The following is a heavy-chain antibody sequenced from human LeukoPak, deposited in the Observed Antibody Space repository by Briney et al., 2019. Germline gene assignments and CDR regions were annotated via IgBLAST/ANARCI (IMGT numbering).Heavy chain of an antibody. CDR2: INPNSGGT. CDR3: ARGSWDYGDYYNWFDP. V-gene: IGHV1-2*02. CDR1: GYTFTGYY. D-gene: IGHD4-17*01. J-gene: IGHJ5*02. Sequence: GVSVKVSCKASGYTFTGYYMHWVRQAPGQGLEWMGCINPNSGGTNYAQKFQGRVTMTRDTSISTAYMELSRLRSDDTAVYYCARGSWDYGDYYNWFDPWGQGTLVTVSS.